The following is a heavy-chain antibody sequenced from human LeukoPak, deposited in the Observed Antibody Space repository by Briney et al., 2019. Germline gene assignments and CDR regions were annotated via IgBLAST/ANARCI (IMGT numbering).Heavy chain of an antibody. J-gene: IGHJ3*01. V-gene: IGHV4-39*01. D-gene: IGHD6-19*01. CDR3: ARPRSSGWSAFDF. Sequence: SETLSLTCTVSGGSINRSSYYWGWVRQPPGKGLEWIGSIFYSGSTYDNPSLKSRVTISVYTSKNQFSLKLSSVTAADTAVYYCARPRSSGWSAFDFWGQGTMVTVSS. CDR2: IFYSGST. CDR1: GGSINRSSYY.